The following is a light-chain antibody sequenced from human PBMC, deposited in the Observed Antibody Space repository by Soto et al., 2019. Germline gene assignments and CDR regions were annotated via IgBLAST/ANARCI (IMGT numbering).Light chain of an antibody. CDR2: PAS. Sequence: DIPLPQSPSFLSASVGDRVTVSCRASQDISTSLAWVQQKAGKVPQLLVYPASTLQDGGPSRFSGSGSGTYFTLTINNLQAEDFATYYCQHLRTYPFSFGPGTKLDIK. V-gene: IGKV1-9*01. CDR3: QHLRTYPFS. J-gene: IGKJ2*03. CDR1: QDISTS.